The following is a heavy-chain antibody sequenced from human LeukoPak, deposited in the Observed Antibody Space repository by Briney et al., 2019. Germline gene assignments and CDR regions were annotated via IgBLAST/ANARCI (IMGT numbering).Heavy chain of an antibody. CDR3: ARADPAVAGEAPHH. J-gene: IGHJ5*02. V-gene: IGHV3-53*01. D-gene: IGHD6-19*01. CDR1: GFTVSSNY. CDR2: IYSGGST. Sequence: GGSLRLSCAASGFTVSSNYMSWVRQAPGKGLEWVSVIYSGGSTYYADSVKGRFTISRDNSKNTLYLQMNSLRAEDTAVYYCARADPAVAGEAPHHWGQGTLVTVSS.